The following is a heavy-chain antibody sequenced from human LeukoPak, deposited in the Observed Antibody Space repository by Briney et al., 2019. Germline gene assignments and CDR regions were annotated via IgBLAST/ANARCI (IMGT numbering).Heavy chain of an antibody. V-gene: IGHV3-23*01. CDR2: ISGSGGST. CDR1: GFTFSNYY. Sequence: GGSLRLSCAASGFTFSNYYMRWIRQAPGKGLEWVSAISGSGGSTYYADSVKGRFTISRDNSKNTLYLQMNSLRAEDTAVYYCAKDRRRVIAAAVTPGDWGQGTLVTVSS. D-gene: IGHD6-13*01. J-gene: IGHJ4*02. CDR3: AKDRRRVIAAAVTPGD.